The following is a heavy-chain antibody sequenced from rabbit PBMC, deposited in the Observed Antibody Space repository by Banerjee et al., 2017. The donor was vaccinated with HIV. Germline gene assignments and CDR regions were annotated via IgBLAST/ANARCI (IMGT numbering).Heavy chain of an antibody. CDR3: VRPYASSSGYGDHTTPFYFNL. V-gene: IGHV1S47*01. Sequence: QEQLVESGGGLVQPGGSLKLSCKASGFDFSSYGVSWVRQAPGKGLEWIGYIDPVFGSTYYASWVNGRFTISSHNAQNTLYLQLNSLTAADTATYFCVRPYASSSGYGDHTTPFYFNLWG. CDR1: GFDFSSYG. D-gene: IGHD1-1*01. CDR2: IDPVFGST. J-gene: IGHJ4*01.